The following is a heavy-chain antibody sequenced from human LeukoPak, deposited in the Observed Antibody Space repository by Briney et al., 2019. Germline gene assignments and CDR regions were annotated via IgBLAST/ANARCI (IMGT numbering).Heavy chain of an antibody. D-gene: IGHD3-22*01. CDR1: GGSFSGYY. J-gene: IGHJ4*02. CDR3: ARDPGLVVFDY. CDR2: INHSGST. V-gene: IGHV4-34*01. Sequence: PSETLSLTCAVYGGSFSGYYWSWIRQPPGKGLEWIGEINHSGSTNYNPSLKSRVTMSVDTSKNQFSLKLSSVTAADTAVYYCARDPGLVVFDYWGQGTLVTVSS.